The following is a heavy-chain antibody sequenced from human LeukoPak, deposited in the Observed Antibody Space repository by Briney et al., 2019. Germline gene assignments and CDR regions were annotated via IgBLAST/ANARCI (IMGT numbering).Heavy chain of an antibody. V-gene: IGHV4-4*02. CDR3: ARDPNIAVAGPRYGMDV. CDR1: GVSISSSNR. Sequence: SGTLSLTCAVSGVSISSSNRWSWVRQPPGKGLEWIGEIYHSGSTNYNMSLKSRVTISVDKSKNQFSLTLSSVTAADTAVYYCARDPNIAVAGPRYGMDVWGQGTTVTVSS. D-gene: IGHD6-19*01. J-gene: IGHJ6*02. CDR2: IYHSGST.